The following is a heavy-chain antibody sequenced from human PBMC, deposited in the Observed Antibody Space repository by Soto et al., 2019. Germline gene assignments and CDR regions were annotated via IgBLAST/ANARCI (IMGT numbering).Heavy chain of an antibody. J-gene: IGHJ6*02. CDR1: GYTFTSYA. V-gene: IGHV1-3*01. CDR3: ARALAGIGWYYYYVMDF. CDR2: INAGNGNT. D-gene: IGHD6-19*01. Sequence: ASVKVSCKASGYTFTSYAMHWVRQAPGQRLEWMGWINAGNGNTKYSQKFQGRVTITRDTSASTAYMELSSLRSEDTAVYYCARALAGIGWYYYYVMDFRGQRSSVTGSS.